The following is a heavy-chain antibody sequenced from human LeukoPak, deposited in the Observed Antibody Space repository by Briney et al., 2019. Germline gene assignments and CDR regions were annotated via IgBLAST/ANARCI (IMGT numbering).Heavy chain of an antibody. V-gene: IGHV3-48*03. CDR3: ARERPGEDTFDI. Sequence: PGGPLRLSCAASGFTVSSNYMNWVRQAPGKGLGWVSFISSSGNTIYYADSVKGRFIISRDNAKNSLYLQMNSLRTEDTAVYYCARERPGEDTFDIWGQGTMVTVSS. J-gene: IGHJ3*02. CDR1: GFTVSSNY. CDR2: ISSSGNTI. D-gene: IGHD7-27*01.